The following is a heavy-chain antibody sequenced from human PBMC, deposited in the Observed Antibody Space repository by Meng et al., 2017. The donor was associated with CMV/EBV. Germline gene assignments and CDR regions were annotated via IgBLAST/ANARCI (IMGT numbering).Heavy chain of an antibody. CDR3: ARVGYYDYGDVGLLDY. CDR1: GFDFNAYA. CDR2: ISYAGNYG. Sequence: GESLKISWAASGFDFNAYAMQWVRQAPGRGLEWVAIISYAGNYGYYADSVKGRFTISRDKSKNTVSLQMNSLSSEDTAIYYCARVGYYDYGDVGLLDYWGQGTLVTVSS. D-gene: IGHD4-17*01. J-gene: IGHJ4*02. V-gene: IGHV3-30-3*01.